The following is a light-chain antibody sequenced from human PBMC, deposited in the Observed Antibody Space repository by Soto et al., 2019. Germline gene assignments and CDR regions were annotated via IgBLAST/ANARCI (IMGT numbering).Light chain of an antibody. V-gene: IGLV1-51*01. Sequence: QSVLTQPPSVSAAPGQKVTISCSGSSSNIGNDYVSWYQHLPGTAPKPLIYDNNQRPSGIPDRFSGSKSGTSATLGITGLQTGDEADYYCGTWDSSLSAGVFGGGTKVTVL. CDR1: SSNIGNDY. J-gene: IGLJ2*01. CDR2: DNN. CDR3: GTWDSSLSAGV.